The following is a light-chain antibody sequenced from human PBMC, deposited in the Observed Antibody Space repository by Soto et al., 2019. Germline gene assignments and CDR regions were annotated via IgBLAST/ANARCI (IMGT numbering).Light chain of an antibody. Sequence: EIVMTQSPATLSVSPGEGATLTCRASQSVGTKLAWYQQKPGQAPRLLIYGASTRATGVPARFAGSGSGTEFTLTISSLQSDDFALYSYQQYNNKPPITFGQGTRLEIK. CDR2: GAS. V-gene: IGKV3-15*01. CDR1: QSVGTK. J-gene: IGKJ5*01. CDR3: QQYNNKPPIT.